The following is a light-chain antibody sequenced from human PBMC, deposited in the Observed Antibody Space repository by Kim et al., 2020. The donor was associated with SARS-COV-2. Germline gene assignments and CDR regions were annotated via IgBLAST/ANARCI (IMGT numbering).Light chain of an antibody. CDR2: GAS. Sequence: APGERAPLSCRASQSVSSSYLAWYQQKLGQAPRLLIYGASSRATGIPDRFSGSGSGTDFTLTISRLEPEDFAVYYCQQYGSSPETFGQGTKVDIK. CDR1: QSVSSSY. CDR3: QQYGSSPET. V-gene: IGKV3-20*01. J-gene: IGKJ1*01.